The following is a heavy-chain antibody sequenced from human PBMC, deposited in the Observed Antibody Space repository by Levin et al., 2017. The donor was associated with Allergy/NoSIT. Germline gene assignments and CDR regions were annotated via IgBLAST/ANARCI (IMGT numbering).Heavy chain of an antibody. CDR3: ARSRSCINNKCYEEYNWFGP. D-gene: IGHD2-8*01. Sequence: RGESLKISCAASGFTFSNFAMNWVRQAPGKGLEWVAVISHDGSEKYHTDSVMGRFIISRDNSKNTLYLQMNTLTTEDTAVYYCARSRSCINNKCYEEYNWFGPWGQGTLVTVSS. CDR1: GFTFSNFA. CDR2: ISHDGSEK. J-gene: IGHJ5*02. V-gene: IGHV3-30*04.